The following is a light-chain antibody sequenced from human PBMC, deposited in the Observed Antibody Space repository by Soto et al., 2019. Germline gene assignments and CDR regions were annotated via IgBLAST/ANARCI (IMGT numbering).Light chain of an antibody. J-gene: IGKJ1*01. CDR2: WAS. CDR1: QSVXXXSNNKNY. V-gene: IGKV4-1*01. CDR3: QQYYSTPWT. Sequence: DIVMXXSPDSLXXSLGERATIXXXXXQSVXXXSNNKNYLAWYQQKPGQPPKLLIYWASTRESGVPDRFSGSGSGTDFTLTISSLQAEDVAVYYCQQYYSTPWTFGQGTKVEIK.